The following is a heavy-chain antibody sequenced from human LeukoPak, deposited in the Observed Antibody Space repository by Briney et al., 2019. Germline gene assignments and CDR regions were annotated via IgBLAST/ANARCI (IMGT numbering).Heavy chain of an antibody. CDR3: AKDVLPRYYGSSGGSDY. CDR1: GFTLSSYG. V-gene: IGHV3-23*01. Sequence: GGSLRLACAASGFTLSSYGRGWGRQAPGRGLEWVSAISGSGSSTYYADSVKGRFTISRDNSKNTLYLQMNSLRAEDTGVYYCAKDVLPRYYGSSGGSDYRVQGTLVAVSS. CDR2: ISGSGSST. J-gene: IGHJ4*02. D-gene: IGHD3-22*01.